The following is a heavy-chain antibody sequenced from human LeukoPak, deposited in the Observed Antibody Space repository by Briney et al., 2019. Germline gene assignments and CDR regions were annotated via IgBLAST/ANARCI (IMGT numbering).Heavy chain of an antibody. CDR3: ARVPGGSGSYYSTTFDY. Sequence: SETLSLTCAVYGGSFSGYYWSWIRQSPGKGLEWIGEINHSGSTNYNPSLKSRVTISVDTSKNQFSLKLSSVTAADTAVYYCARVPGGSGSYYSTTFDYWGQGTLVIVSS. CDR1: GGSFSGYY. J-gene: IGHJ4*02. V-gene: IGHV4-34*01. CDR2: INHSGST. D-gene: IGHD3-22*01.